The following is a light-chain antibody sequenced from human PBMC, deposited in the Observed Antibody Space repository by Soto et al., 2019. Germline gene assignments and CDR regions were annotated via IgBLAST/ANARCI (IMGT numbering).Light chain of an antibody. V-gene: IGKV1-33*01. J-gene: IGKJ3*01. CDR3: QQYDNLPLT. Sequence: DIQLTQSPSSLSATVGDRVTITCQASQDITNYLNWYQQKPGKAPQLLIFDTSNLQAGVPSRFSGSGSGTHFTFTISSLQPEDIATYYCQQYDNLPLTFGPGTKVDIK. CDR2: DTS. CDR1: QDITNY.